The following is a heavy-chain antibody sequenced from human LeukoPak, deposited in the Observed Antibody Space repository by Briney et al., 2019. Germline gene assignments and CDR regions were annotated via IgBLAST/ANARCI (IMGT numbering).Heavy chain of an antibody. D-gene: IGHD2-21*01. CDR2: IYYSGST. CDR3: AREIYSGNWFDP. Sequence: SETLSLTCTVSGGSISSSSYYWGWIRQPPGKGLEWIGSIYYSGSTYYNPSLKSRVTISVDTSKNQFSLKLSSVTAADTAVYYCAREIYSGNWFDPWGQGTLDTVSS. V-gene: IGHV4-39*07. J-gene: IGHJ5*02. CDR1: GGSISSSSYY.